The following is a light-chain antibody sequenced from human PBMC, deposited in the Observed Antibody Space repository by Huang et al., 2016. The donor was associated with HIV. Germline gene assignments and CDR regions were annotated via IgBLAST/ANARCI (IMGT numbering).Light chain of an antibody. CDR2: AAS. V-gene: IGKV3-20*01. J-gene: IGKJ1*01. Sequence: EIVLTQSPGTLSLSPGQRLTLSCRASQTVSNVYLAWYQQKPGQPPRLLIYAASTRAAGIPDRFSGSGSATDFILTVSRLEPEDSAVYYCQQYALSPWTFGHGTKVEI. CDR3: QQYALSPWT. CDR1: QTVSNVY.